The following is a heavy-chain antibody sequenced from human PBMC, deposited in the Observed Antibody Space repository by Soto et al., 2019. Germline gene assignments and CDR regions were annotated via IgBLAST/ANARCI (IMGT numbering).Heavy chain of an antibody. CDR2: IWYDGSNK. J-gene: IGHJ5*02. V-gene: IGHV3-33*01. CDR1: GFTFSSYG. CDR3: ARDSHEEPYNWFDP. Sequence: PGGSLRLSCAASGFTFSSYGMHWVRQAPGKGLEWVAVIWYDGSNKYYADSVKGRFTISRDNSKNTLYLQMNSLRAEDTAVYYCARDSHEEPYNWFDPWGQGTLVTV.